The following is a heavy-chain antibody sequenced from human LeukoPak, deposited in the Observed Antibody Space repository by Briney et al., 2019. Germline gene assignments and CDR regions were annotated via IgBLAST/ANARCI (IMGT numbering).Heavy chain of an antibody. V-gene: IGHV4-59*01. J-gene: IGHJ4*02. CDR1: GGSISSYY. CDR3: ARSGAAAAPDY. D-gene: IGHD6-13*01. Sequence: SETLSLTCTVSGGSISSYYWSWIRQPPGKGLEWIGYIFYSGSTNYNPSLKSRVTISVDTSKNQFSLKLSSVTAADTAVYYCARSGAAAAPDYWGQGTLVTVSS. CDR2: IFYSGST.